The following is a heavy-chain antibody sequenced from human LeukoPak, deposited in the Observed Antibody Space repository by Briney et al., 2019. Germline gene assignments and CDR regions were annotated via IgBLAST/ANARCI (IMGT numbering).Heavy chain of an antibody. CDR2: ISAYNGNT. CDR3: ARTYVWGSYRYGGGLDP. Sequence: ASVKVSCKASGYTFTSYGISWVRQAPGQGLEWMGWISAYNGNTNYAQKLQGRVTMTTDTSTSTAYMELRSLRSDDTAVYYCARTYVWGSYRYGGGLDPWGQGTLVTVSS. CDR1: GYTFTSYG. J-gene: IGHJ5*02. V-gene: IGHV1-18*01. D-gene: IGHD3-16*02.